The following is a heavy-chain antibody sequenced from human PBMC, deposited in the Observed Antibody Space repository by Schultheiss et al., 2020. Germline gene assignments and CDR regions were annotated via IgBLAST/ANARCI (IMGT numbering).Heavy chain of an antibody. D-gene: IGHD3-16*02. Sequence: SETLSLTCTVSGGSISSSDYYWGWIRQPPGKGLEWIGSIYYSGSTYYNPSLKSRVTISVDTSKNQFSLKLSSVTAADTAVYYCARRERELSLHPFDYWGQGTLVTVSS. J-gene: IGHJ4*02. CDR2: IYYSGST. CDR1: GGSISSSDYY. V-gene: IGHV4-39*01. CDR3: ARRERELSLHPFDY.